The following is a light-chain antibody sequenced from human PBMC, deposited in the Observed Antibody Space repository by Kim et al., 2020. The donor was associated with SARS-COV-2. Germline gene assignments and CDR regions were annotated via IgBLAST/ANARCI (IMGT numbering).Light chain of an antibody. CDR3: QQRSNWLT. J-gene: IGKJ4*01. CDR1: QSVSSY. V-gene: IGKV3-11*01. Sequence: SLSQGERATPPGRASQSVSSYLAWYQQKPGQAPRLLIYDASNRATGIPARFSGSGSGTDFTLTISSLEPEDFAVYYCQQRSNWLTFGGGTKVEIK. CDR2: DAS.